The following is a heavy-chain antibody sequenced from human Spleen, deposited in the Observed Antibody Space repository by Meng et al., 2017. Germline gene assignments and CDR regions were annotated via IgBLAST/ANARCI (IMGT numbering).Heavy chain of an antibody. CDR3: ARRAVADF. CDR1: GFTFSSYG. Sequence: GESLKISCAASGFTFSSYGMHWVRQVPGKGLEWVSAISGTTGTTYYADSVKGRFTISRDDSKNTLYLQMNSLRVEDTAIYFCARRAVADFWGQGTLVTVSS. J-gene: IGHJ4*02. CDR2: ISGTTGTT. V-gene: IGHV3-23*01. D-gene: IGHD6-19*01.